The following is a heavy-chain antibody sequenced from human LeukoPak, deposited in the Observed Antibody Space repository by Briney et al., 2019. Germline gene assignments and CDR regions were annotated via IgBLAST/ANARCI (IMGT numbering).Heavy chain of an antibody. J-gene: IGHJ4*02. CDR3: ASGSTRYCSSTGCFDY. CDR2: MYYNGST. CDR1: GGSISSHY. D-gene: IGHD2-2*01. Sequence: SETLSLTCTVSGGSISSHYWSWIRQPPGEGLEWIGYMYYNGSTNYNPSLKSRVTISVDTSKNQFSLKVKSVTAADTAVYYRASGSTRYCSSTGCFDYWGQGTLVTVSS. V-gene: IGHV4-59*11.